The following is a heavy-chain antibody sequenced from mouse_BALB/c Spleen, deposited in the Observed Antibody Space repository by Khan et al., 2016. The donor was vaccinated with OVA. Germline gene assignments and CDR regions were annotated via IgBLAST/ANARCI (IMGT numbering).Heavy chain of an antibody. CDR1: GYTFSNYW. D-gene: IGHD1-1*01. CDR3: ERVKDGSRDEFDY. CDR2: FLPGSGNA. Sequence: QVQLKQSGAELMKPGASVKISCKATGYTFSNYWIEWVKQRPGHGLEWIGEFLPGSGNANYNERFKGKATFASDASSNTAFMQLSSLTSEDAAVYFGERVKDGSRDEFDYGGQGTRITV. V-gene: IGHV1-9*01. J-gene: IGHJ2*03.